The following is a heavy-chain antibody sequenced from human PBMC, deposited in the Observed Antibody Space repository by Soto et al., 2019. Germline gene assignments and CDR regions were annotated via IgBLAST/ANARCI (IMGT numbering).Heavy chain of an antibody. CDR3: GLLGYCSSTSCYALDY. CDR2: IIPILGIA. D-gene: IGHD2-2*01. J-gene: IGHJ4*02. CDR1: GGTFSSYT. V-gene: IGHV1-69*02. Sequence: QVQLVQSGAEVKKPGSSVKVSCKASGGTFSSYTISWVRQAPGQGLEWMGRIIPILGIANYAQKFQGRVTITADKFTSTAYMELSSLRSEDTALYYCGLLGYCSSTSCYALDYWGQGTLVTVSS.